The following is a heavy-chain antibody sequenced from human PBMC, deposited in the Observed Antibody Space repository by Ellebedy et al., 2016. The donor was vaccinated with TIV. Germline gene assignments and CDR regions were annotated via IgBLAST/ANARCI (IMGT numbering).Heavy chain of an antibody. Sequence: GESLKISCAASGFTVSSNYISWVRQAPGKGLEWVSVIYSAGSTYYTDSAKGRFTISRDNSKNMVYLQMNSLRGEDTAVYYCARGFCSGGSCYYYNGMDVWGHGTTVTVSS. D-gene: IGHD2-15*01. J-gene: IGHJ6*02. CDR3: ARGFCSGGSCYYYNGMDV. CDR2: IYSAGST. V-gene: IGHV3-66*01. CDR1: GFTVSSNY.